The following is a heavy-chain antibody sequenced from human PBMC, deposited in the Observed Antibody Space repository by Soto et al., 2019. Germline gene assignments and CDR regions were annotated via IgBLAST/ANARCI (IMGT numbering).Heavy chain of an antibody. V-gene: IGHV4-59*08. CDR2: IYYSGST. D-gene: IGHD1-26*01. J-gene: IGHJ4*02. CDR1: VGSISRYY. CDR3: ARRYGSAMDY. Sequence: QVQLQESGPGLVKPSETLSLTCTVSVGSISRYYWSWIRQPPGKGLEWIGYIYYSGSTNYNPSLKSRVTISVDTSKNQFSLKLSSVTAADTAVYYCARRYGSAMDYWGQGTLVTVSS.